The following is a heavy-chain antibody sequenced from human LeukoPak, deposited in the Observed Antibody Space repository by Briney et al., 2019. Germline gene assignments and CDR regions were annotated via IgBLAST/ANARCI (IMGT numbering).Heavy chain of an antibody. V-gene: IGHV3-64*01. CDR2: IGSNGGST. CDR3: ARERGNYDSSGFPWYFDL. Sequence: PGGSLRLSCAASGFTFSSYAMHWVRQAPGKGLEYVSAIGSNGGSTYYANSVKGRFTISRDNSKNTLYLQMGSLRAEDMAVYYCARERGNYDSSGFPWYFDLWGRGTLVTVSS. D-gene: IGHD3-22*01. CDR1: GFTFSSYA. J-gene: IGHJ2*01.